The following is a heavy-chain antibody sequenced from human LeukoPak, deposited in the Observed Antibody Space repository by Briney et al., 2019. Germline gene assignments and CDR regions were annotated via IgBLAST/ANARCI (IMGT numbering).Heavy chain of an antibody. V-gene: IGHV3-30*04. J-gene: IGHJ4*02. CDR3: ARDHLGYSSSWYSRFDY. CDR2: ISYDGSNK. CDR1: GFTFSSYA. Sequence: GGSLRLSCAASGFTFSSYAMHWVRQAPGKVLEWVAVISYDGSNKYYADSVKGRFTISRDNSKNTLYLQMNSLGAEDTAVYYCARDHLGYSSSWYSRFDYWGQGTLVTVSS. D-gene: IGHD6-13*01.